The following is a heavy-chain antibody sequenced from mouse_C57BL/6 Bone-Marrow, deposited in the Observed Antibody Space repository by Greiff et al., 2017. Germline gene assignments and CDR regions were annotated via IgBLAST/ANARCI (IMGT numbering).Heavy chain of an antibody. V-gene: IGHV1-19*01. CDR1: GYTFTDYY. CDR2: INPYNGGT. D-gene: IGHD3-2*02. J-gene: IGHJ4*01. Sequence: EVQLQQSGPVLVKPGASVKMSCKASGYTFTDYYMNWVKQSHGKSLEWIGVINPYNGGTSYNQKFKGKATLTVDKSSSTAYMELNSLTSEDSAVYYCARGELRPYAMYYWGQGTSVTVSS. CDR3: ARGELRPYAMYY.